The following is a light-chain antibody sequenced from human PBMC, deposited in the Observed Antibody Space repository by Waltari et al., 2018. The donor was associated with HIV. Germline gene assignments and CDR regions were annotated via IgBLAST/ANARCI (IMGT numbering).Light chain of an antibody. CDR3: YSTDTTGYERV. Sequence: SYELTQPPSVSVSPGQTATITCSGDALPKRNAYWYQQRSGQAPVLVMYDDNKRPSGIPERFSGSTSGTTATLTVSRAQVDDEAGYYCYSTDTTGYERVFGGGTKLTVL. CDR2: DDN. J-gene: IGLJ3*02. CDR1: ALPKRN. V-gene: IGLV3-10*01.